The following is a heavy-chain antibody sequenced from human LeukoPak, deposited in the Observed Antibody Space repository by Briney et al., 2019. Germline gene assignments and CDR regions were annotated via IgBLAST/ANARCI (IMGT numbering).Heavy chain of an antibody. CDR2: TYYRSKWYN. Sequence: SQTLSLTCAISGDSVSSNSAAWNWIRQSPSRGLEWLGRTYYRSKWYNDYAVSVKSRITINPDTSKNQFSLQLNSVTPEDTAVYYCARGLVITNYYYYYYMDVWGKGTTVTVSS. J-gene: IGHJ6*03. CDR1: GDSVSSNSAA. D-gene: IGHD3/OR15-3a*01. V-gene: IGHV6-1*01. CDR3: ARGLVITNYYYYYYMDV.